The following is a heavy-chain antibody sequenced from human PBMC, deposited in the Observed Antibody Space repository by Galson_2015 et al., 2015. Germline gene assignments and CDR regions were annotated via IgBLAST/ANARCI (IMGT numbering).Heavy chain of an antibody. CDR1: GFTFSSYS. CDR2: ISSSSSYI. J-gene: IGHJ6*02. V-gene: IGHV3-21*01. D-gene: IGHD2-2*01. Sequence: SLRLSCAASGFTFSSYSMNWVRQAPGKGLEWVSSISSSSSYIYYADSVKGRFTISRDNAKNSLYLQMNSLRAEDTAVYYCARERVGYCSSTSGCGVSDYYYGMDVWGQGTTVTVSS. CDR3: ARERVGYCSSTSGCGVSDYYYGMDV.